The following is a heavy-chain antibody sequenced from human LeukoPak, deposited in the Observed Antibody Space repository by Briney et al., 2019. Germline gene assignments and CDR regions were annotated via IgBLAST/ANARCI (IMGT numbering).Heavy chain of an antibody. CDR1: GFTFSSYS. CDR2: ISSSSSTI. D-gene: IGHD3-10*01. J-gene: IGHJ4*02. Sequence: SGGSLRLSCAASGFTFSSYSMNWVRQAPGKGLEWVSYISSSSSTIYYADSVKGRFTISRDNAKNSLYLQMNSLRAEDTAVYYCARGVGYYGSGRTYYFDYWGQGTLVTVSS. V-gene: IGHV3-48*04. CDR3: ARGVGYYGSGRTYYFDY.